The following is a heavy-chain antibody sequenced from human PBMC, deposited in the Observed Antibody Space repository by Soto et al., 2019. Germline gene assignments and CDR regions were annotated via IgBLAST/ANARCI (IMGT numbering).Heavy chain of an antibody. CDR1: EFTFSNYN. CDR3: AKERVVRGVYGMDV. J-gene: IGHJ6*02. CDR2: ISYDGSKK. V-gene: IGHV3-30*18. D-gene: IGHD3-10*01. Sequence: QVYLVESGGGVVQPGRSLRLSCTASEFTFSNYNIHWVRQAPGKGLEWVAVISYDGSKKYYAASVKGRFIISRANSEYSLDLQMTILRAEDTALYFCAKERVVRGVYGMDVWGQGTTVTVSS.